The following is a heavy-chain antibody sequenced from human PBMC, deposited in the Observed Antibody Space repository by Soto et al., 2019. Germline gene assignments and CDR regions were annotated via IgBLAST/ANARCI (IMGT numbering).Heavy chain of an antibody. CDR3: ARRNYGEEGYFFDF. V-gene: IGHV4-59*08. Sequence: QVQLRESGPGLVRPSETLYLTCTVSGGSITGYYWSWIRQPPGKGLEWIGYIYDSGTTTYNAALKRRVTISADTSKNQFSLNLRSVTAADTAVYYCARRNYGEEGYFFDFWGQGLLVTVSS. CDR1: GGSITGYY. J-gene: IGHJ4*02. CDR2: IYDSGTT. D-gene: IGHD4-17*01.